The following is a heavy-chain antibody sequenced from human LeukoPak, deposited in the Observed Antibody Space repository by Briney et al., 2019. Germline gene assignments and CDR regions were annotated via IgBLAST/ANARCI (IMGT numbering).Heavy chain of an antibody. CDR1: GYTFTSYG. J-gene: IGHJ4*02. CDR3: ATASRGYSYGPSFDY. D-gene: IGHD5-18*01. V-gene: IGHV1-18*01. CDR2: ISAYNGIT. Sequence: ASVKVSCKASGYTFTSYGISWVRQAPGQGLEWMGWISAYNGITNYAQKLQDRVTMTTDTSTSTAYMELRSLRSDDTAVYYCATASRGYSYGPSFDYWGQGTLVTVSS.